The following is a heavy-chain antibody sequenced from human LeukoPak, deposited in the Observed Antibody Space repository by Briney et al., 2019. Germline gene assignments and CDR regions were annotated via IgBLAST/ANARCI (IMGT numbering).Heavy chain of an antibody. D-gene: IGHD6-13*01. Sequence: GGSLRLSCAASGFVFRYYGIHWVRQAPGKGLEWVSYIQNDESNKYYADSVRGRFTISRDNSRNSLFLQMNSLRPEDTGVYYCAKAYSSSWYVGLLNYWGQGVLVTVSS. V-gene: IGHV3-30*02. CDR2: IQNDESNK. CDR3: AKAYSSSWYVGLLNY. CDR1: GFVFRYYG. J-gene: IGHJ4*02.